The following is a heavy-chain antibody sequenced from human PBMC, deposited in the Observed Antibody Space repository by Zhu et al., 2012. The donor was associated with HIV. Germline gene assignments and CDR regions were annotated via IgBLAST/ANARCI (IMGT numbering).Heavy chain of an antibody. CDR1: GGSISSTSYY. J-gene: IGHJ5*02. Sequence: QVQLQESGPGLVKPSETLSLTCTVSGGSISSTSYYWGWIRQPPGKGLEWIGSIHYSGSTYDSPSLKGRVTISVDTSKNQFSLKLSSVTAADTAVYYCARHVQGGXVAGNRFDPWGQGILVTVSS. D-gene: IGHD6-19*01. CDR3: ARHVQGGXVAGNRFDP. V-gene: IGHV4-39*01. CDR2: IHYSGST.